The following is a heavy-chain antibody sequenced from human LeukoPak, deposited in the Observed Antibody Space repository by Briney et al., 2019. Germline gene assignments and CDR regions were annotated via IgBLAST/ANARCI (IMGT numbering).Heavy chain of an antibody. CDR1: GFTFSSYG. CDR3: AKDHRFGELYGRLDY. J-gene: IGHJ4*02. Sequence: GGSLRLSCAASGFTFSSYGMHWVRQAPGKGLEWVAVISYDGSNKYYADSVKGRFTISRDNSKNTLYLQMNSLRAEDTAVYYCAKDHRFGELYGRLDYWGQGTLVTVSS. V-gene: IGHV3-30*18. D-gene: IGHD3-10*01. CDR2: ISYDGSNK.